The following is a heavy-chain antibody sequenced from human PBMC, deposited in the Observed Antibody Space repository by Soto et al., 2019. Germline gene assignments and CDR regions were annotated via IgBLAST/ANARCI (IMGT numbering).Heavy chain of an antibody. CDR1: GFTFSSYG. J-gene: IGHJ4*02. D-gene: IGHD1-26*01. CDR2: IWYDGSNK. Sequence: ESGGGVVHPGRSLRLSCAASGFTFSSYGMHWVRQAPGKGLEWVAVIWYDGSNKYYADSVKGRFTISRDNSKNSLYLQMNSLRAEDTAVYYCAGDKLEWELGHWGQGALVTVSS. CDR3: AGDKLEWELGH. V-gene: IGHV3-33*01.